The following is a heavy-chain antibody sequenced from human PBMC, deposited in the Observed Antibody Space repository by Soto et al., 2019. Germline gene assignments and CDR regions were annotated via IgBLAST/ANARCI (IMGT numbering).Heavy chain of an antibody. Sequence: PSETLSLTCTVSGGSISSGGYYWSWIRQHPGKGLEWIGYIYYSGSTYYNPPLKSRVTISVDTSKNQFSLKLNSVTAADTAVYYCARGGYGPPVTFDYWGQGTLVTVSS. CDR1: GGSISSGGYY. CDR2: IYYSGST. D-gene: IGHD6-25*01. V-gene: IGHV4-31*03. J-gene: IGHJ4*02. CDR3: ARGGYGPPVTFDY.